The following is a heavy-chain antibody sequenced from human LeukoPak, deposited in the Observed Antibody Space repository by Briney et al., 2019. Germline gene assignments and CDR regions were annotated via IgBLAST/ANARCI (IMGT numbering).Heavy chain of an antibody. Sequence: ASVKVSCKASGYTFTGYYMHWVRQAPGQGLEWMGWINPNSGGTNYAQKFQGRVTMTRDTSIGTAYMELSRLRSDDTAVYYCARVQGYSSSWYWYYYYGMDVWGQGTTVTVSS. CDR1: GYTFTGYY. V-gene: IGHV1-2*02. CDR2: INPNSGGT. D-gene: IGHD6-13*01. CDR3: ARVQGYSSSWYWYYYYGMDV. J-gene: IGHJ6*02.